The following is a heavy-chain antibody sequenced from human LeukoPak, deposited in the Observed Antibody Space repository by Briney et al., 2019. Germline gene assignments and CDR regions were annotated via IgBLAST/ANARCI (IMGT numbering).Heavy chain of an antibody. D-gene: IGHD6-19*01. CDR2: ISGSGGST. J-gene: IGHJ4*02. CDR3: AKEAAVAGGFEN. CDR1: GFTFSSYA. Sequence: PGGSLRLSCAASGFTFSSYAISRVRQAPGKGLEWVSAISGSGGSTYYADSVKGRFTISRDNSKNTLYLQIDSLRAEDKAVYYCAKEAAVAGGFENWGQGTLVTV. V-gene: IGHV3-23*01.